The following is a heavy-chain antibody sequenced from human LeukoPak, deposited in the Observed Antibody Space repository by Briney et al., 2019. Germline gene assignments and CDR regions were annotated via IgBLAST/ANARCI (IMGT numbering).Heavy chain of an antibody. J-gene: IGHJ6*03. D-gene: IGHD3-22*01. Sequence: GGSLRLSCAASGFTFSSYAMSWVRQAPGKGLEWVSVIYSCGSTYYADSVKGRFTISRDNSKNTLYLQMNSLRAEDTAVYYCARFYDSSGYYYYYYMDVWGKGTTVTISS. CDR1: GFTFSSYA. CDR3: ARFYDSSGYYYYYYMDV. V-gene: IGHV3-53*01. CDR2: IYSCGST.